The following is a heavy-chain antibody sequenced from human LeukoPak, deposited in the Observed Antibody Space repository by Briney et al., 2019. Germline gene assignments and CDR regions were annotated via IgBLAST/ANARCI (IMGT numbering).Heavy chain of an antibody. J-gene: IGHJ5*02. D-gene: IGHD3-9*01. CDR1: DGSINSFY. CDR3: ARHKLDILTGYGWFDP. CDR2: IYYSGAT. Sequence: SETLSLTCTVSDGSINSFYWSWIRQPPGKGLEWIGYIYYSGATNYNPSLKSRVAISADTSKNQFSLKLSSVTAADTAVYYCARHKLDILTGYGWFDPWGQGTLVTVSS. V-gene: IGHV4-59*08.